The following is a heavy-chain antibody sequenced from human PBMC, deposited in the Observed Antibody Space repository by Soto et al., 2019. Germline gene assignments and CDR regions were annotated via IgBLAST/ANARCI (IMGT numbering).Heavy chain of an antibody. J-gene: IGHJ4*02. CDR1: GFTFSAYY. V-gene: IGHV3-11*05. CDR2: ISSSGTSA. D-gene: IGHD6-19*01. CDR3: ARDRGAVTGQDFDY. Sequence: QVQLEESGGGLVKPGGSLRLSCAASGFTFSAYYMSWIRQAPGKGLEYISYISSSGTSANYADSVKGRFTISRDNAKNSLYLQMNSLRAEDTAVYDCARDRGAVTGQDFDYWGQGALVTVSS.